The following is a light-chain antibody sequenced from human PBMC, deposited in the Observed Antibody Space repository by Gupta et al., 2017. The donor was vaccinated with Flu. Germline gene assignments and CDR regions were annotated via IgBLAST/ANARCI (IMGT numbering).Light chain of an antibody. Sequence: ATLSLSPGERVTLSCRASESVNRNFLVWYQQKPGQAPRLLMYGTSNRATGIPDRFSGDGSGTDFTLTINGLEPEDFGLFYCHQYENSPYTFGQGTKLEIK. CDR3: HQYENSPYT. J-gene: IGKJ2*01. V-gene: IGKV3-20*01. CDR1: ESVNRNF. CDR2: GTS.